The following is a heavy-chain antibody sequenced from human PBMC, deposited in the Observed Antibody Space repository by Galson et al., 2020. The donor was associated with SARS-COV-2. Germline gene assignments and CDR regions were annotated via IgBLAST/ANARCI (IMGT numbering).Heavy chain of an antibody. J-gene: IGHJ3*02. CDR1: GFTFSSYA. V-gene: IGHV3-30-3*01. CDR3: AGTPGVVVHWLAPGVWAPGAFDI. Sequence: GGSLRLSCAASGFTFSSYAMHWVRQAPGKGLEWVAVISYDGSNKYYADSMKGRFTISRDNSKNTLYLQMNSLRAEDTAVYYCAGTPGVVVHWLAPGVWAPGAFDIWGQGTMVTVSS. D-gene: IGHD2-15*01. CDR2: ISYDGSNK.